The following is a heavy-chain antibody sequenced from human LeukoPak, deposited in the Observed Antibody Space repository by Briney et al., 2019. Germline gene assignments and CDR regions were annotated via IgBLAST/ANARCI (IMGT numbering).Heavy chain of an antibody. Sequence: SETLSLTCTVSGGSISSSSHYWGWTRQPPGKGLEWIGSIYYSGSTYYNPSLKSRVAISVDTSKNQFSLKLTSVTAADTAVYYCARHQSYYYDYYMDVWGKGTTVTISS. CDR2: IYYSGST. V-gene: IGHV4-39*01. CDR1: GGSISSSSHY. CDR3: ARHQSYYYDYYMDV. J-gene: IGHJ6*03.